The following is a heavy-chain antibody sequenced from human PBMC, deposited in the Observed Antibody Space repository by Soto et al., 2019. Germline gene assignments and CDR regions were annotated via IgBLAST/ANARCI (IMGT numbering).Heavy chain of an antibody. CDR3: AKDQDYVWGSLFDY. V-gene: IGHV3-23*01. CDR1: GFTFSSYA. Sequence: GGSLRLSCAASGFTFSSYAMSWVRQAPGKGLEWVSAISGSGGSTYYADSVKGRFTISRDNSENTLYLQMNSLRAEDTAVYYCAKDQDYVWGSLFDYWGQGTLVTVSS. J-gene: IGHJ4*02. D-gene: IGHD3-16*01. CDR2: ISGSGGST.